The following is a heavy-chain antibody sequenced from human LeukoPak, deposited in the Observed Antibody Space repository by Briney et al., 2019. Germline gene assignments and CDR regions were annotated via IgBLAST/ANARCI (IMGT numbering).Heavy chain of an antibody. Sequence: GGSLRLSCAASGFTFSSYAMHWVRQAPGKGLEWVAVISYDGSNKYYADSVKGRFTISRDNSKNTLYLQMNSLRAEDTAIYYCARLNMIPYYYGMDVWGQGTTVTVSS. V-gene: IGHV3-30-3*01. D-gene: IGHD3-22*01. J-gene: IGHJ6*02. CDR1: GFTFSSYA. CDR3: ARLNMIPYYYGMDV. CDR2: ISYDGSNK.